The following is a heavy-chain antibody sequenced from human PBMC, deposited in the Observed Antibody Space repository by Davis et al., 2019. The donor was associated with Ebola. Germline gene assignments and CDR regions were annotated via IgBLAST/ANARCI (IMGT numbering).Heavy chain of an antibody. Sequence: GGSLRLSWAASGFTFSSYNMNWGRQAPGKGLEWVSTISKTSVYAYYAESVKGRFTISRDNAKNSLYLQMDGLRVEDTAVYYCARDWAGLDVWGRGTTVTVSS. CDR1: GFTFSSYN. CDR3: ARDWAGLDV. D-gene: IGHD3-16*01. CDR2: ISKTSVYA. V-gene: IGHV3-21*01. J-gene: IGHJ6*04.